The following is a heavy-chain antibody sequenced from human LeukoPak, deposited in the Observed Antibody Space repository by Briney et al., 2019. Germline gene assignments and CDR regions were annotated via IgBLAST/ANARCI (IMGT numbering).Heavy chain of an antibody. D-gene: IGHD3-9*01. Sequence: ASVKVSCKVSGYTLTELSMHWVRQAPGKGPEWMGGFDPEDGETIYAQKFQGRVTMTEDTSTDTAYMELSSLRSEDTAVYYCATYRLVTPYFDYWGQGTLVTVSS. CDR1: GYTLTELS. CDR2: FDPEDGET. J-gene: IGHJ4*02. CDR3: ATYRLVTPYFDY. V-gene: IGHV1-24*01.